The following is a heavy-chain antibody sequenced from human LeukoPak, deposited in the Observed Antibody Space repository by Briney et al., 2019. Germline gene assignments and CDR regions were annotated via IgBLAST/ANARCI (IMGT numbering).Heavy chain of an antibody. D-gene: IGHD3-16*02. CDR1: SGSINSYY. CDR2: IYTTGIA. V-gene: IGHV4-4*07. CDR3: ARQGYTASHYFLDY. Sequence: SETLSLTCTVSSGSINSYYWGWVRQPAGRGLEWIGRIYTTGIANYNPSLQSRLTMSVDTSQRQFSLNLRSVTAADTAIYYCARQGYTASHYFLDYWSQGTLVTVSS. J-gene: IGHJ4*02.